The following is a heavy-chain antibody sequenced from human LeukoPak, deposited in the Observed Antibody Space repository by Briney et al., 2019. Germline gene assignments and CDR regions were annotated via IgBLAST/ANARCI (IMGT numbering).Heavy chain of an antibody. V-gene: IGHV3-21*01. CDR1: GFTFSSYS. D-gene: IGHD5-24*01. J-gene: IGHJ3*02. Sequence: GGSLRLSCAASGFTFSSYSMNWVRQAPGKVLEWVSSISSSSSYIYYADSVKGRFTISRDNAKNSLYLQMNSLRAEDTAVYYCARDPRDDYNSRIFDIWGLGTMVTVSS. CDR3: ARDPRDDYNSRIFDI. CDR2: ISSSSSYI.